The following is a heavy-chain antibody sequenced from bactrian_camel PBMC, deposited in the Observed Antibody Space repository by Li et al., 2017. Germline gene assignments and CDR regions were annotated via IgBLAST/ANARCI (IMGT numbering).Heavy chain of an antibody. V-gene: IGHV3-2*01. CDR1: GFTFSRYY. CDR3: AKELYEFDY. J-gene: IGHJ4*01. Sequence: HVQLVESGGGLVQPGGSLRLSCAASGFTFSRYYMTWVRQNPGKGLEWVSSIYSDGRTTYYADSVKGRFTISRDNAKKTLYLQLNSLKTEDTATYYCAKELYEFDYWGQGTQVTVS. CDR2: IYSDGRTT.